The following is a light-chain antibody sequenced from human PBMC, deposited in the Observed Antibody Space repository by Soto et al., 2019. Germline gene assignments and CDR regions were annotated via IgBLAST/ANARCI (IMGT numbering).Light chain of an antibody. CDR2: AGS. V-gene: IGKV1-17*03. J-gene: IGKJ1*01. Sequence: DIQLTQSPSAMSASIGDRVTITCRASQGISNYLVWFQQTTGRVPKRLIYAGSSLQSGVPSRFSVSGSGTEITLTISRLQTEEFATYYFLQYNSYPWTFGQGTRWIS. CDR1: QGISNY. CDR3: LQYNSYPWT.